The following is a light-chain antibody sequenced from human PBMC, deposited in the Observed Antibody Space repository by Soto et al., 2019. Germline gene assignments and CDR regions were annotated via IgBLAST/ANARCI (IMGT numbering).Light chain of an antibody. Sequence: NFMLTQPHSVSESPGKTVTLSCTRSSGNIADNYVQWYQQRPGSAPTTVIYDDNQRPSGVPDRFSASIDSSSNSASLTISGMKTEDEADYYCQSYHTSSPTVIFGGGTKLTVL. J-gene: IGLJ2*01. CDR1: SGNIADNY. CDR3: QSYHTSSPTVI. V-gene: IGLV6-57*03. CDR2: DDN.